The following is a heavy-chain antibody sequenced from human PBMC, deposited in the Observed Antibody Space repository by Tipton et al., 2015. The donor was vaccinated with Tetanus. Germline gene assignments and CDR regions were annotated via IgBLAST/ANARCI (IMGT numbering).Heavy chain of an antibody. CDR1: GFTVSSNY. V-gene: IGHV3-53*01. Sequence: VQLVQSGGGLIQPGGSLRLSCAASGFTVSSNYMSWVRQAPGKGLEWVSVIYSDGSTYYADSVKGRFTISRDNAKNSLFLQMNSLRVEDTALYYCAKEPPYGVVTYYFDYWGQGTLVTVSS. J-gene: IGHJ4*02. CDR3: AKEPPYGVVTYYFDY. D-gene: IGHD2-21*02. CDR2: IYSDGST.